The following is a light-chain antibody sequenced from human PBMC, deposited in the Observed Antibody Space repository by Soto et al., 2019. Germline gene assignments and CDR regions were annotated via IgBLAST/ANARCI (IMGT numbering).Light chain of an antibody. CDR2: GTS. CDR3: QLHGGSPLYT. CDR1: QSVNSHY. J-gene: IGKJ3*01. V-gene: IGKV3-20*01. Sequence: EIVLTQSPATLSLSPGEKATLSCRASQSVNSHYSAWYQQKPGQAPRLLIYGTSSRFTGVPDRISGSGSGTDFTLTITRLEHEDSAVYYWQLHGGSPLYTFGPGTKVEIK.